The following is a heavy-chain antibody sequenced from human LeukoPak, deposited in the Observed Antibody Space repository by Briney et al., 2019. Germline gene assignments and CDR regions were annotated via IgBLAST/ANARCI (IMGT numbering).Heavy chain of an antibody. CDR3: TTAFGYSRD. D-gene: IGHD6-13*01. V-gene: IGHV4-59*12. J-gene: IGHJ4*02. CDR2: IYYSGST. Sequence: PSETLSLTCTVSGGSISSYYWSWIRQPPGKGLEWIGYIYYSGSTNYNPSLKSRVTISVDKSRNQFSLEVSSVTAADTALYYCTTAFGYSRDWGQGTLVTVSS. CDR1: GGSISSYY.